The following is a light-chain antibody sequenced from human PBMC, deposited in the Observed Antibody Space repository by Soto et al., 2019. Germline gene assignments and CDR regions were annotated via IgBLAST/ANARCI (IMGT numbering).Light chain of an antibody. V-gene: IGKV1-27*01. CDR1: QGVSNY. Sequence: DIQMTQSPSSLSASVGDRVTITCRATQGVSNYLAWDQQKPGKVPKLLIYAASTLQLEVPSRFNGSASGTEFTIIISSQQPEYVATNYGQKYNSAPWTFGQRTKVEIK. CDR3: QKYNSAPWT. CDR2: AAS. J-gene: IGKJ1*01.